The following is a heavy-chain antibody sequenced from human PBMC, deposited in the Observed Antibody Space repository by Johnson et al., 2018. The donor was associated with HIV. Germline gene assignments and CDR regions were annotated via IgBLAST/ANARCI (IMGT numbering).Heavy chain of an antibody. Sequence: VQLVESGGGLVKPGGSLKVSCAASGFSFSDAWMNWVRQAPGKGLEWVGRLNSKSDGGTIDYAAPVKGRFTISRDDSKNTLYLQMNSLKAEDTAVYYCASLSDDAFDFWGQGTMVIVSS. CDR1: GFSFSDAW. V-gene: IGHV3-15*01. J-gene: IGHJ3*01. CDR3: ASLSDDAFDF. CDR2: LNSKSDGGTI.